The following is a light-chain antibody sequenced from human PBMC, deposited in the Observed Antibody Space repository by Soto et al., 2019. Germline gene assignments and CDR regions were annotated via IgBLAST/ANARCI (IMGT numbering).Light chain of an antibody. CDR2: GAS. CDR3: QQYDRSLQFT. J-gene: IGKJ3*01. Sequence: EIVLTQSPGTLSLSPGERATLSCRASQSVSSDNLAWYQLKPGQAPRLLIYGASSRATGIPDRFSGSGSGTDFTLTISRLEPEDFAVYCCQQYDRSLQFTFGPGTKVDI. V-gene: IGKV3-20*01. CDR1: QSVSSDN.